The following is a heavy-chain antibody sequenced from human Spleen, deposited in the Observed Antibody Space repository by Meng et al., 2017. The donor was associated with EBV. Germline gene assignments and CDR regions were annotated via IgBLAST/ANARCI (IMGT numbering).Heavy chain of an antibody. CDR1: TCSISSGCKY. J-gene: IGHJ4*02. Sequence: QGRLHEARPGLVRPALALSLTCTVVTCSISSGCKYCSWSRQPPGNGLKGMGYICRNWGTYYNPSLPSLKSRITISLDTSKNQLSLKLTSVTAADTAVYYCAREAAVTASFDSWGQGTLVTVSS. CDR3: AREAAVTASFDS. CDR2: ICRNWGT. V-gene: IGHV4-30-4*01. D-gene: IGHD4-17*01.